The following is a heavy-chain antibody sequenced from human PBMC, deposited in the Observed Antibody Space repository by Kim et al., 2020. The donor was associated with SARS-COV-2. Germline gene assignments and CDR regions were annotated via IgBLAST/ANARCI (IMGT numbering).Heavy chain of an antibody. CDR3: ARDGRGVLRYFDFTQDAFDI. J-gene: IGHJ3*02. D-gene: IGHD3-9*01. V-gene: IGHV4-59*01. CDR2: IYYSGST. CDR1: GGSISSYY. Sequence: SETLSLTCTVSGGSISSYYWSWIRQPPGKGLEWIGYIYYSGSTNYNPSLKSRVTISVDTSKNQFSLKLSSVTAADTAVYYCARDGRGVLRYFDFTQDAFDIWGQGTMVTVSS.